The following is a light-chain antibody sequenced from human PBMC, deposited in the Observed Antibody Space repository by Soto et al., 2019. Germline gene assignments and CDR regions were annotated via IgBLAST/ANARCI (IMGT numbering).Light chain of an antibody. Sequence: QSVLTQHPSVSGSPGQSVTISCTGTSTDFVSYNRVSWYQQPPGTAPKLMIYEVSKRPSGVPDRFSGSKSGTSASLAISGLQSEDEVDYYCAAWDDSLNGYVFGTGTKVTVL. CDR3: AAWDDSLNGYV. CDR1: STDFVSYNR. J-gene: IGLJ1*01. V-gene: IGLV2-18*01. CDR2: EVS.